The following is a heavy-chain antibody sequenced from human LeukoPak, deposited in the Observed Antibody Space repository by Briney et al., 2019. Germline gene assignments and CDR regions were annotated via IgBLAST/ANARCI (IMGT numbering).Heavy chain of an antibody. J-gene: IGHJ4*02. Sequence: PSETLSLTCAVYGGSFSGYYWSWIRQPPGKGLEWIGEINHSGSTNYNPSLKSRVTISVDTSKNQFSPKLSSVTAADTAVYYCARGSGSNDYWGQGTLVTVSS. CDR3: ARGSGSNDY. CDR2: INHSGST. V-gene: IGHV4-34*01. CDR1: GGSFSGYY. D-gene: IGHD3-10*01.